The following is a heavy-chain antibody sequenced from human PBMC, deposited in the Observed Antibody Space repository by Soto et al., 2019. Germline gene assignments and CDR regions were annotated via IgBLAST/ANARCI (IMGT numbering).Heavy chain of an antibody. Sequence: GHSLKISCSGSGYSFTSYWICLLPEKPGKGVEWMGIIYPGDSDARYSPSFQGQVTISADKSISTAYLQWSSLKASDTAMYYCARWGAAAGYYYYYGMDVWGQGTTVTVSS. CDR3: ARWGAAAGYYYYYGMDV. J-gene: IGHJ6*02. D-gene: IGHD6-13*01. CDR1: GYSFTSYW. CDR2: IYPGDSDA. V-gene: IGHV5-51*01.